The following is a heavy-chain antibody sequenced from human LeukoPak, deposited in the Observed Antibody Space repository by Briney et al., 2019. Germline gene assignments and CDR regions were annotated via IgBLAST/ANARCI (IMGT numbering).Heavy chain of an antibody. D-gene: IGHD3-9*01. CDR2: ISGSDAGT. V-gene: IGHV3-23*01. J-gene: IGHJ4*02. CDR1: GFTFNNYA. Sequence: EGSLRLSCAASGFTFNNYAMSWVRQAPGKGLEWVSAISGSDAGTYYADSVKGRFTISRDNAKNSLYLQMNSLRAEDTAVYYCARSPVLRYFDWLFPHFDYWGQGTLVTVSS. CDR3: ARSPVLRYFDWLFPHFDY.